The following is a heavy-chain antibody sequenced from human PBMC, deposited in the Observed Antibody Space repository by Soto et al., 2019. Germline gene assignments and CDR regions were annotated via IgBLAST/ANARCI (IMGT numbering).Heavy chain of an antibody. CDR2: IYSGGST. Sequence: VSLRLSCASSGFTVISNYMSWVRKAPGKGLEWVSVIYSGGSTYYADSVKGRFTISRDNSKNTLYLQMNSLRAEDTAVYYCARGWREPFRFDYWGQGTLVTVSS. CDR1: GFTVISNY. V-gene: IGHV3-53*01. J-gene: IGHJ4*02. CDR3: ARGWREPFRFDY. D-gene: IGHD1-26*01.